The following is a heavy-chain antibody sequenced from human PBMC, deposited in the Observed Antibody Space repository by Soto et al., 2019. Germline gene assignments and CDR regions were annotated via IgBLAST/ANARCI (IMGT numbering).Heavy chain of an antibody. CDR2: ITGRGGDT. Sequence: EVQLLESGGGLVQPGGSLRLSCAASGFTFSDYAMGWVRQAPGKGLEWVSAITGRGGDTYHADSVQGRLTISRDNSKNTLYLQMNSLRAEDSAIYYCAKGSSDSRPYSFDYWGQGTVVSVSS. CDR1: GFTFSDYA. J-gene: IGHJ4*02. CDR3: AKGSSDSRPYSFDY. V-gene: IGHV3-23*01. D-gene: IGHD3-10*01.